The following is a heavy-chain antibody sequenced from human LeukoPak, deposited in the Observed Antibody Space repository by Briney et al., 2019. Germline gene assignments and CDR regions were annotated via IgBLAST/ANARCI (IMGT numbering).Heavy chain of an antibody. CDR1: GYTFSGNY. CDR2: INPNSGGT. CDR3: ARGKTSNYDFSFDWFDP. Sequence: VASVKVSCKASGYTFSGNYMEWVRQAPGQGLEWMGRINPNSGGTNYAQKFQGRVTMTRNTSISTAYMELSSLRSEDTAVYYCARGKTSNYDFSFDWFDPWGQGTLVTVSS. D-gene: IGHD3-3*01. J-gene: IGHJ5*02. V-gene: IGHV1-2*06.